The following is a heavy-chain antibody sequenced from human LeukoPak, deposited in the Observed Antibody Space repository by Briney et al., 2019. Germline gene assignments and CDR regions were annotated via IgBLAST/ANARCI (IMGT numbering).Heavy chain of an antibody. CDR1: GFTFSTYG. D-gene: IGHD2-15*01. J-gene: IGHJ4*02. CDR3: ARDFDLYCSGGRCYPSHFDY. CDR2: IWYDGSNK. Sequence: PGGSLRLSCAASGFTFSTYGMHWVRQAPGKGLEWVAVIWYDGSNKYADSVKCRFTISRDNSKNTVYLKMNSLRVEDTAVYYCARDFDLYCSGGRCYPSHFDYWGQGTLVTVSS. V-gene: IGHV3-33*01.